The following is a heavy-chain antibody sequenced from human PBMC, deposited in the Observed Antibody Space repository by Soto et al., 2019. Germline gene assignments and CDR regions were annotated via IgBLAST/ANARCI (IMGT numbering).Heavy chain of an antibody. CDR1: GFTFYTYA. D-gene: IGHD5-12*01. J-gene: IGHJ4*02. CDR2: PSNDGNNE. CDR3: ARAPGADDGYDYAFSH. V-gene: IGHV3-30-3*01. Sequence: PVGSLRLSCAASGFTFYTYAMYWVRQAPGKGLEWVEIPSNDGNNEHHANSVKGRFTISRDNSRNTLYLRMNSLSPEDTAMYYCARAPGADDGYDYAFSHWGLGTLVTVSS.